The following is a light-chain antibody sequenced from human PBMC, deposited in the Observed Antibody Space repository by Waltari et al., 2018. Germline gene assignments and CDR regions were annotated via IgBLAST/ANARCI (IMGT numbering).Light chain of an antibody. Sequence: QSALTQPASVSGSPGQSITISCTGSSSDVGVYNYVSWYQQHPGKAPKLLIYEVSYRPSGVSYRSSGSKSGNTASLTISGLQAEDEADYYCSSYTTSSTRVVFGGGTKVTVL. J-gene: IGLJ2*01. CDR2: EVS. CDR1: SSDVGVYNY. CDR3: SSYTTSSTRVV. V-gene: IGLV2-14*01.